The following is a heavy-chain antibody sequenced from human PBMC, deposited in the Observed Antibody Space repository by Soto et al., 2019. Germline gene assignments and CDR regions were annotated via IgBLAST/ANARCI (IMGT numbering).Heavy chain of an antibody. V-gene: IGHV3-9*01. CDR1: GFTFDDYA. CDR3: AKAVGSYGNFDY. D-gene: IGHD5-18*01. CDR2: ISWNSGSI. J-gene: IGHJ4*02. Sequence: EVQLVESGGGLVQPGRSLRLSCAASGFTFDDYAMHWVRQAPGKGLEWVSGISWNSGSIGYADSVKGRFTISRDNAKNSLYLQMNSLRAEDTALYYCAKAVGSYGNFDYWGQGTLVTVCS.